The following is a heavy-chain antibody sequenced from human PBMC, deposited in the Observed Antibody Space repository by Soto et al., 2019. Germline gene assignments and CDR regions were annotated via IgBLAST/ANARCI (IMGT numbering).Heavy chain of an antibody. Sequence: SETLSLTCTVSGGSISSGGFYGSWIRQHPGKGLEWIGYIYYSGSTYYTQTLKSRVTISGDTSKNQFSLKLSSVTAADTAVYYCARGTGLWGQGTLVTVSS. J-gene: IGHJ4*02. CDR3: ARGTGL. CDR1: GGSISSGGFY. V-gene: IGHV4-31*03. CDR2: IYYSGST.